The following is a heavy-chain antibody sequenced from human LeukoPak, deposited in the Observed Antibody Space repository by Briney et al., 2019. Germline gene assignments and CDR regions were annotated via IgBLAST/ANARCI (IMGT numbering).Heavy chain of an antibody. CDR1: GYTFTGYY. D-gene: IGHD6-6*01. CDR2: INPNSGGT. CDR3: ARFPYSSSLSALDM. J-gene: IGHJ3*02. V-gene: IGHV1-2*04. Sequence: ASVKVSCKASGYTFTGYYMHWVRQAPGQGLEWMGWINPNSGGTNYAQKFQGWVTMTRDTSISTAYMELSSLRSDDTAVYYCARFPYSSSLSALDMWGQGTVVTVSS.